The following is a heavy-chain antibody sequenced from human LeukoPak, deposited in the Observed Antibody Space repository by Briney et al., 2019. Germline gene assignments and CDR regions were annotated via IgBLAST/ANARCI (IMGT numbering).Heavy chain of an antibody. CDR2: IKHSGST. D-gene: IGHD2-15*01. J-gene: IGHJ6*03. CDR3: ARRNDGGYCSGGSCYRRLYYYYYYMDV. V-gene: IGHV4-34*01. Sequence: SETLSLTCAVYGGSFSGYYWSWIRQPPGKGLEWIGEIKHSGSTNYNPSLKSRVTISVDTSKNQFSLKLSSVTAADTAVYYCARRNDGGYCSGGSCYRRLYYYYYYMDVWGKGTTVTISS. CDR1: GGSFSGYY.